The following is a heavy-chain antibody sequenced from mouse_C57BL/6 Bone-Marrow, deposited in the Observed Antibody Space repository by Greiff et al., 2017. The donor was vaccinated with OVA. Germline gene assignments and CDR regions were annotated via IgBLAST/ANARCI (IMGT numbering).Heavy chain of an antibody. Sequence: VQLQQSGAELLKPGASVKLSCKATGYTFTGYWIAWVKQRPGHGLEWIGEILPGSGRTNYNEQFKGQATFTADTSSNTAYMQRSSRTTEDAAIYYCARYDYGAYWGQGTLVTVSA. D-gene: IGHD2-4*01. J-gene: IGHJ3*01. CDR1: GYTFTGYW. V-gene: IGHV1-9*01. CDR3: ARYDYGAY. CDR2: ILPGSGRT.